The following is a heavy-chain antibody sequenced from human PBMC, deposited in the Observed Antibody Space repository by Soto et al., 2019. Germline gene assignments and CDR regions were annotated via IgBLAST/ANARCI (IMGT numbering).Heavy chain of an antibody. CDR3: ARAPLYGGQAY. V-gene: IGHV3-66*01. CDR2: IYSGGST. Sequence: EVQLVESGGGLVQPGGSLRLSCAASGFTVNSDYMTWVRQAPGKGLEWVSVIYSGGSTYYTDSVKGRFTISRDNSKNTLYLQMNSLRAEDTGVYYCARAPLYGGQAYWGQGTLVTVSS. CDR1: GFTVNSDY. J-gene: IGHJ4*02. D-gene: IGHD4-17*01.